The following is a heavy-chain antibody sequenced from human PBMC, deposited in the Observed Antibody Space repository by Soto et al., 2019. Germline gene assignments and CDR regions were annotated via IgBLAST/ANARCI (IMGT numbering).Heavy chain of an antibody. CDR3: ARAAAGWGYCSGGSCYSDYYYYGMDV. J-gene: IGHJ6*02. V-gene: IGHV5-51*01. CDR1: GYSFTSYW. D-gene: IGHD2-15*01. CDR2: IYPGDSDT. Sequence: PGESLKISCKGSGYSFTSYWIGWVRQMPGKGLEWMGIIYPGDSDTRYSPSFQGQVTISADKSISTAYLQWSSLKASDTAMYYCARAAAGWGYCSGGSCYSDYYYYGMDVWGHGTTVTVSS.